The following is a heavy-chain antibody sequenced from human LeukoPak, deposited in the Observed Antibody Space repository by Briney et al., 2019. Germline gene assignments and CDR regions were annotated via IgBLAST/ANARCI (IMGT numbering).Heavy chain of an antibody. CDR1: GGSISSSSSY. CDR2: LHYGGKN. V-gene: IGHV4-39*07. J-gene: IGHJ4*02. CDR3: ARAETSLLDY. Sequence: PSETLSLTCTVSGGSISSSSSYWGWIRQSPGKGLEWIGSLHYGGKNYYNPSLKSRVTISVDTSKNQFSLKLSSVTAADTAVYFCARAETSLLDYWGQGTLVTVSS.